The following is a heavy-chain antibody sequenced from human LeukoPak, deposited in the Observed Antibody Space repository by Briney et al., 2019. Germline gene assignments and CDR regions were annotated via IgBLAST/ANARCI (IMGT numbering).Heavy chain of an antibody. CDR2: ISSSSSTI. D-gene: IGHD5-18*01. J-gene: IGHJ3*02. CDR3: ASPSYSYGAFDI. Sequence: PGGSLRLSCAASGFTFSDYSMNWVRQAPGKGLEWVSYISSSSSTIYYADSVKGRFTISRDNAKNSLYLQMNSLRAEDTAVYYCASPSYSYGAFDIWGRGTMVTVSS. V-gene: IGHV3-48*04. CDR1: GFTFSDYS.